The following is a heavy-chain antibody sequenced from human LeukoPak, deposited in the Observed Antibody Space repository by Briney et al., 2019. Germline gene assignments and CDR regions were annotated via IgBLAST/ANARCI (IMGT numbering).Heavy chain of an antibody. V-gene: IGHV3-66*01. D-gene: IGHD2-2*01. CDR2: IYRGGNT. CDR1: GLTVSNTY. Sequence: GGSLRLSCAVSGLTVSNTYMSWVRQAPGKGLEWVSVIYRGGNTYYADSVKGRFTISRDTSRNTLFLQMNSLRAEDTALYYCVTRPSDADAPYFDFWGQGTLVTVSS. J-gene: IGHJ4*02. CDR3: VTRPSDADAPYFDF.